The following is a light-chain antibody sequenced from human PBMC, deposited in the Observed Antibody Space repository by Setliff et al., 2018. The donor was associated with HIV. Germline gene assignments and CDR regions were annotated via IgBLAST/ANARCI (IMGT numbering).Light chain of an antibody. CDR1: SGTIAGNS. J-gene: IGLJ3*02. CDR3: QSFDDNNHWV. CDR2: ENN. V-gene: IGLV6-57*01. Sequence: NFMLTQPHSVSESPGKTVTISCTRSSGTIAGNSVQWFQQHPASSPTPLLYENNRRPSGVPNRFSGSIDVSSNSASLTISGLETGDEANYYCQSFDDNNHWVFGGGT.